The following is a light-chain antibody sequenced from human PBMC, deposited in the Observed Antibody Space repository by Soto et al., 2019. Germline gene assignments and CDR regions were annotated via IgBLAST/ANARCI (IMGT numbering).Light chain of an antibody. Sequence: IQVTQSPSSLSASVGDRVTITCRASQGITSYLAWYQQKPGKAPKLLIYAASALQTGVSSRFSGSGSGTEFTLTISSLQPDDFATYYCQHYNSYSEAFGQGTKVELK. CDR3: QHYNSYSEA. CDR2: AAS. CDR1: QGITSY. V-gene: IGKV1-9*01. J-gene: IGKJ1*01.